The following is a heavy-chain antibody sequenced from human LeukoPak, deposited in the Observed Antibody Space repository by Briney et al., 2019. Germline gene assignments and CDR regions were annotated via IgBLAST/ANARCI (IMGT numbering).Heavy chain of an antibody. J-gene: IGHJ4*02. CDR2: IYYSGNT. CDR1: GDSISSSY. V-gene: IGHV4-59*12. Sequence: KSSETLSLTCTVSGDSISSSYWSWIRQPPGKGLEWIGYIYYSGNTNYNPSLKSRVTISVDTSRNRFSLKLSSVTAADTAVYYCAKGEWELGCWGQGTLVTVSS. CDR3: AKGEWELGC. D-gene: IGHD1-26*01.